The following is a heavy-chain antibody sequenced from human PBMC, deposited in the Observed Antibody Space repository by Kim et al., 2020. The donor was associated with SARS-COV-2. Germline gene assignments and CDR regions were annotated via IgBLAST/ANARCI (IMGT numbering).Heavy chain of an antibody. CDR3: ARASWSSGWYPLFDY. CDR2: ISYDGSNK. J-gene: IGHJ4*02. V-gene: IGHV3-30-3*01. Sequence: GGSLRLSCAASGFTFSSYAMHWVRQAPGKGLEWVAVISYDGSNKYYADSVKGRFTISRDNSKNTLYLQMNSLRAEDTAVYYCARASWSSGWYPLFDYWGQGTLVTVSS. D-gene: IGHD6-19*01. CDR1: GFTFSSYA.